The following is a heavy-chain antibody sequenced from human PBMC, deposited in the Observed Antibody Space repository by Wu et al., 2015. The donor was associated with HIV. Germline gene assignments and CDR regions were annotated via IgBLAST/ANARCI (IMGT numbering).Heavy chain of an antibody. CDR3: AREYYYDSSGSIAPLDY. D-gene: IGHD3-22*01. J-gene: IGHJ4*02. CDR1: GYTFTGYY. CDR2: INPNSGGT. Sequence: QVQLVQSGAEVKKPGASVKVSCKASGYTFTGYYMHWVRQAPGQGLEWMGWINPNSGGTNYAQKFQGRVTMTRDTSISTAYMELSRLRSDDTAVYYCAREYYYDSSGSIAPLDYWGQGTLVTVSS. V-gene: IGHV1-2*02.